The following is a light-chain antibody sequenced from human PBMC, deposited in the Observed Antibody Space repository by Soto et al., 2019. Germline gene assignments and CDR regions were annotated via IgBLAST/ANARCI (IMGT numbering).Light chain of an antibody. CDR3: QQRSNWPPWT. J-gene: IGKJ1*01. V-gene: IGKV3-11*01. Sequence: EIVLTQSPATLSLSPGERATLSCRASQSVSSYFAWYQQKPGQAPRLLIYDASNRGTGIPARFSGSGSGTDFTLTISSLEPEDFAVYYCQQRSNWPPWTFGQGTKVEIK. CDR1: QSVSSY. CDR2: DAS.